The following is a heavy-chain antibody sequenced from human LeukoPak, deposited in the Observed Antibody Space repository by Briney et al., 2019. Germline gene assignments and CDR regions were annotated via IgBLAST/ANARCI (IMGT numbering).Heavy chain of an antibody. Sequence: RSLRLSCAASGFTFSSYAMHWVRQAPGKGLEWVAVISYDGSNKYYADSVKGRFTISRDNSKNTLYLQMNSLRAEDTAVYYCARADPYCSGGSCSSFAYWGQGTLVTVSS. V-gene: IGHV3-30-3*01. CDR1: GFTFSSYA. J-gene: IGHJ4*02. D-gene: IGHD2-15*01. CDR3: ARADPYCSGGSCSSFAY. CDR2: ISYDGSNK.